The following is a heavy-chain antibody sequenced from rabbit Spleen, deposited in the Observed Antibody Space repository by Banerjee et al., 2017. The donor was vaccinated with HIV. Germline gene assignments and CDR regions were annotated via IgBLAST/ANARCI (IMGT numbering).Heavy chain of an antibody. CDR1: GFSFNSNHY. CDR2: IYAGNFDST. V-gene: IGHV1S40*01. Sequence: QSLEESGGDLVKPGASLTLTCTASGFSFNSNHYMCWVRQAPGKGLEWIACIYAGNFDSTVYASWAKGRFTISRTSSTTVTLQVTSLTAADTATYFCARGSATMTMVITGYYFNLWGQGTLVTVS. D-gene: IGHD2-1*01. J-gene: IGHJ4*01. CDR3: ARGSATMTMVITGYYFNL.